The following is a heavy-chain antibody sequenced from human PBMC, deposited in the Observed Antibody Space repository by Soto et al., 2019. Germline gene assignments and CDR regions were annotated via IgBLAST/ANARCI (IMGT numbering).Heavy chain of an antibody. CDR3: ALARHIVATIHY. CDR2: IYYGGTT. D-gene: IGHD5-12*01. V-gene: IGHV4-59*12. Sequence: PSETLSLACTVSGGSISLLYCTCVRQPQGKGLEWIGYIYYGGTTSYNPSLMSRVTISVDTSKNQFSLKLSSVTAADTAVYYCALARHIVATIHYWGQGTLVTVS. J-gene: IGHJ4*02. CDR1: GGSISLLY.